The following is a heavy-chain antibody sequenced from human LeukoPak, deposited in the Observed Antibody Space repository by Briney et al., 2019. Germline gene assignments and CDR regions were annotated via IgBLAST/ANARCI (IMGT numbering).Heavy chain of an antibody. Sequence: PSETPSLTCTVSGGSISSSSYYWGWIRQPPGKGLEWTGYIYYSGSTNYNPSLKSRVTISVDTSKNQFSLKLSSVTAADTAIYYCARAVSGRFDYWGQGTLVTVSS. CDR3: ARAVSGRFDY. J-gene: IGHJ4*02. D-gene: IGHD6-19*01. CDR1: GGSISSSSYY. V-gene: IGHV4-61*05. CDR2: IYYSGST.